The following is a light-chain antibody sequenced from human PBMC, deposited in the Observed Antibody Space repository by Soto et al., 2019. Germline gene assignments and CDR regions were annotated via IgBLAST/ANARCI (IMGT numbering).Light chain of an antibody. CDR2: GAS. CDR3: QQYNNWPWT. J-gene: IGKJ1*01. Sequence: IGMTQSPENLSVSPGGRATLSCRASQSIRDTLAWYQQKPGQAPRLLIHGASTRATGFPARFSGSGSGTDFTLTISSLQSEDFAVYYCQQYNNWPWTFGQGGNVDIK. CDR1: QSIRDT. V-gene: IGKV3-15*01.